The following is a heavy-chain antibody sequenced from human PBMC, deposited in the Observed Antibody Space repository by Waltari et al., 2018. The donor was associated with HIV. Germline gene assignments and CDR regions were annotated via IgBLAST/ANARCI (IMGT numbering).Heavy chain of an antibody. J-gene: IGHJ3*02. D-gene: IGHD6-25*01. CDR1: KVNFDNVW. V-gene: IGHV3-15*01. CDR2: IKSKRDGGAT. CDR3: TTGGYPTEAFDI. Sequence: VQVVESGGGLVKPGGSLRVSCASFKVNFDNVWMTWVRQAPGKGLQWVGRIKSKRDGGATDYAASVKGRFVISRDDSQNTLYLQMNSLKIEDTAMYYCTTGGYPTEAFDIWGQGTMVTVSS.